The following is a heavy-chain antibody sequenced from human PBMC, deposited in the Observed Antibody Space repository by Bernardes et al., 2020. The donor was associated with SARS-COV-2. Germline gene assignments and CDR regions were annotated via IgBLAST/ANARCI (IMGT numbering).Heavy chain of an antibody. V-gene: IGHV3-21*01. CDR3: ARADDSSGPFDY. CDR2: ISSSSSYI. CDR1: GFTFSSYS. D-gene: IGHD3-22*01. J-gene: IGHJ4*02. Sequence: GVLRLSCAASGFTFSSYSMNWVRQAPGKGLEWVSSISSSSSYIYYADSVKGRFTISRDNAKNSLYLQMNSLRAEDTAVYYCARADDSSGPFDYWGQGTLVTVSS.